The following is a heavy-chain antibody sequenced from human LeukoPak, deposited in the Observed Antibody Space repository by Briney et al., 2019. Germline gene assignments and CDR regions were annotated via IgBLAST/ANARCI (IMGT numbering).Heavy chain of an antibody. CDR2: IIPILGIA. CDR3: ARYLLYSSSSIDAFDI. J-gene: IGHJ3*02. D-gene: IGHD6-13*01. Sequence: VASVKVSCKASGGTFSSYAISWVRQAPGQGLEWMGRIIPILGIANYAQKFQGRVTITADKSTSTAYMELSSLRSEDTAVYYCARYLLYSSSSIDAFDIWGQGTMVTVSS. CDR1: GGTFSSYA. V-gene: IGHV1-69*04.